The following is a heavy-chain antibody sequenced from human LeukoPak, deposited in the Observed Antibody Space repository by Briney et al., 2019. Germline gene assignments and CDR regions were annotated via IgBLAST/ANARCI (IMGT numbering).Heavy chain of an antibody. D-gene: IGHD2-15*01. CDR3: ARDARSDCSGDNCYSWFDP. CDR2: IKQDGSKT. CDR1: GFTFSRYW. J-gene: IGHJ5*02. Sequence: TGGSLRLSCSDSGFTFSRYWMTWARQPPGKGLEWVANIKQDGSKTYYVDSVNGRFSISRDNAKNSLYLEMNSLRAEDTAVYYCARDARSDCSGDNCYSWFDPWGQGSLVPVSS. V-gene: IGHV3-7*05.